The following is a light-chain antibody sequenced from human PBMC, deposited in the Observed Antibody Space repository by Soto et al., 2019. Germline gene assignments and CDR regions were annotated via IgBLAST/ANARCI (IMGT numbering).Light chain of an antibody. CDR1: SSDVGGYIY. V-gene: IGLV2-8*01. J-gene: IGLJ1*01. CDR2: EAS. Sequence: QSALAQPPSASGSPGQSVTISCTGTSSDVGGYIYVSWYQHHPGKAPKLMIYEASKRPSGVPDRFSGSKSGNTASLTVSGLQAEDEADYYCSSYSDTNIYVFGTGTKVTVL. CDR3: SSYSDTNIYV.